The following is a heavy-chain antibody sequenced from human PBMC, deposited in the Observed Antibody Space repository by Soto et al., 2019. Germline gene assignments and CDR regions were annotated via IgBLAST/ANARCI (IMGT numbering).Heavy chain of an antibody. V-gene: IGHV1-2*04. CDR3: ARGVDRDTVNFDY. D-gene: IGHD5-18*01. J-gene: IGHJ4*02. CDR2: INPNSGGT. Sequence: ASVKVSCKASGYTFTGYYMHWVRQAPGQGLEWMGWINPNSGGTNYAQKFQGWVTMTRDTSISTAYMELSRLRSDDTAVYYCARGVDRDTVNFDYGAQGPLVTV. CDR1: GYTFTGYY.